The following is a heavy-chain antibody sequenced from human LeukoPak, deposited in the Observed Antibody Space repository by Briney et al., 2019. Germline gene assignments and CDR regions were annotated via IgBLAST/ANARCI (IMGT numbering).Heavy chain of an antibody. J-gene: IGHJ4*02. CDR2: IKQDGSEK. D-gene: IGHD3-22*01. Sequence: GGSLRLSCAASGFTFSSYWMSWVRQAPGKGLEWVANIKQDGSEKYYVDSVKGRFTISRDNAKNTLYLQMNSLRAEDTAVYYCARGYYYDSSGYYYWGQGTLVTVSS. CDR1: GFTFSSYW. V-gene: IGHV3-7*04. CDR3: ARGYYYDSSGYYY.